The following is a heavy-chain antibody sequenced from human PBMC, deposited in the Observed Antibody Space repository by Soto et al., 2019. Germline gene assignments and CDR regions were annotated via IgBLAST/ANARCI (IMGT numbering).Heavy chain of an antibody. CDR2: VYYTGST. J-gene: IGHJ4*02. Sequence: KPSETLSLTGTVSGDSISTFYWGWMRQSPGKELEWIGYVYYTGSTNYNPSLKSRVTISVDRSKNQFSLKLTSANAADTAVYCCARGRTVRNYADDSSDYFYFFDYWGQGTQVTVSS. V-gene: IGHV4-59*01. CDR1: GDSISTFY. D-gene: IGHD3-22*01. CDR3: ARGRTVRNYADDSSDYFYFFDY.